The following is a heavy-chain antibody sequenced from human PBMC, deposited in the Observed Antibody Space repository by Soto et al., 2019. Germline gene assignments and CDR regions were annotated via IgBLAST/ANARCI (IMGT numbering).Heavy chain of an antibody. CDR3: AKYGPGGWLVQGEALDY. J-gene: IGHJ4*02. Sequence: EVQLLESGGGLVQPGGSLRLSCAASGFTFSSYAMSWVRQAPGKGLEWVSAISGSGGSTYYADSVKGRFTISRDNSKNTLYLQMNSLRAEDTAVYYCAKYGPGGWLVQGEALDYWGQGTLVTVSS. CDR1: GFTFSSYA. V-gene: IGHV3-23*01. D-gene: IGHD6-19*01. CDR2: ISGSGGST.